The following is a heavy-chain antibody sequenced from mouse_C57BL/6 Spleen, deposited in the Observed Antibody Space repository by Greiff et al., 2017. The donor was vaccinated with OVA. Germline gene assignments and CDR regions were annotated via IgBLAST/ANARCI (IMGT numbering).Heavy chain of an antibody. Sequence: VQLQQSGPGLVQPSQSLSITCTVSGFSLTSYGVHWVRQSPGKGLEWLGVIWSGGSTDYNAAFISRLSISKDNSKSQVFFKMNSLQADDTAIYYCASPSYYGSSDYAMDYWCQGTSVTVSS. CDR2: IWSGGST. CDR1: GFSLTSYG. CDR3: ASPSYYGSSDYAMDY. V-gene: IGHV2-2*01. D-gene: IGHD1-1*01. J-gene: IGHJ4*01.